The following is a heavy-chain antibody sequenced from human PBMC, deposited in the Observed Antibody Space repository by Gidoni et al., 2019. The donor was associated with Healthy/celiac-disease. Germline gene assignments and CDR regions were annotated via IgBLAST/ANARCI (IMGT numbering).Heavy chain of an antibody. V-gene: IGHV3-23*01. Sequence: EVQLLESGGGLVQPGGSLRLSCAASGFTFSSYAMSWVRQAPGKGLEWVSAISGSGGSTYYADSVKGRFTISRDNSKNTLYLQMNSLRAEDTAVYYCANLISGGWELLLDDAFDIWGQGTMVTVSS. CDR1: GFTFSSYA. J-gene: IGHJ3*02. CDR3: ANLISGGWELLLDDAFDI. D-gene: IGHD1-26*01. CDR2: ISGSGGST.